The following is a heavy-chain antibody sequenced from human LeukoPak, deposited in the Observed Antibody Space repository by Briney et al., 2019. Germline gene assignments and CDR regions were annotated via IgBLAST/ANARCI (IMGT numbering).Heavy chain of an antibody. D-gene: IGHD3-22*01. CDR3: ARQGDSSGHLSQSVWFDP. V-gene: IGHV4-39*01. Sequence: PSETLSLTCTVSGGSISSSSYYWGWIRQPPGKGLEWIGSIYYSGSTYYNPSLKSRVTISVDTSKNQFSLKLSSVTAADTAVYYCARQGDSSGHLSQSVWFDPWGQGTLVTVSS. CDR2: IYYSGST. CDR1: GGSISSSSYY. J-gene: IGHJ5*02.